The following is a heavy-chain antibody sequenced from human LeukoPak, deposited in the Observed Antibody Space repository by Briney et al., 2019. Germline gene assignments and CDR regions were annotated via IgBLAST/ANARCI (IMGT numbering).Heavy chain of an antibody. Sequence: GGSLRLSCAASGFTFSSYDMHWVRQAPGRDLEWVSAIGLAGDTYYPDSVKGRFTISRENAKNSMHLQMNSLKDGDTAVYYCIRGGIQVSGIDAFDIWGQGTVVTVSS. D-gene: IGHD5/OR15-5a*01. CDR3: IRGGIQVSGIDAFDI. CDR1: GFTFSSYD. J-gene: IGHJ3*02. V-gene: IGHV3-13*01. CDR2: IGLAGDT.